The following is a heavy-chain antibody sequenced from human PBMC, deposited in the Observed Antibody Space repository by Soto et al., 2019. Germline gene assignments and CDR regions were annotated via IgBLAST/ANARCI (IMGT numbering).Heavy chain of an antibody. D-gene: IGHD4-4*01. CDR1: GDTFSSYS. V-gene: IGHV1-69*02. Sequence: QVHLVQSGAEVEKPGSSVKVSCKASGDTFSSYSFTWVRQAPGQGLEWMGRIIPILGITNYAQKFQGRVTITADKSTSTADMELSSLRSEDTAVYYCATDKDSTYDYWGQGTLVTVSS. CDR2: IIPILGIT. J-gene: IGHJ4*02. CDR3: ATDKDSTYDY.